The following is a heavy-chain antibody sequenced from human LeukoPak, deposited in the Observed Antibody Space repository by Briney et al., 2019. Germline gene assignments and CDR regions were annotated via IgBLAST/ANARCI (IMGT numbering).Heavy chain of an antibody. CDR3: ARDRYDILTGYPDY. J-gene: IGHJ4*02. Sequence: GRSLRLSCAASGFTFSSYWISWVRQAPGKGLEWVANIKQDGSEKYYVDSVKGRFTISRDNAKNSLYLQMNSLRAEDTAVYYCARDRYDILTGYPDYWGQGTLVTVSS. CDR1: GFTFSSYW. V-gene: IGHV3-7*01. D-gene: IGHD3-9*01. CDR2: IKQDGSEK.